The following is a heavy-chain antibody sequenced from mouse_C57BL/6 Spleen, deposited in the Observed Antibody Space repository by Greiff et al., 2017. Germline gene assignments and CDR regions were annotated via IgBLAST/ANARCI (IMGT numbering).Heavy chain of an antibody. CDR1: GYAFSSYW. V-gene: IGHV1-80*01. D-gene: IGHD1-1*01. Sequence: VQLQQSGAELVKPGASVKISCKASGYAFSSYWMNWVKPRPGKGLEWIGQIYPGDGDTNYNGKFKGKATLTADKSSSTVYMQLSGLTAEDSAVYFCARGDYGSSYGYFDVWGTGTTVTVSS. CDR2: IYPGDGDT. CDR3: ARGDYGSSYGYFDV. J-gene: IGHJ1*03.